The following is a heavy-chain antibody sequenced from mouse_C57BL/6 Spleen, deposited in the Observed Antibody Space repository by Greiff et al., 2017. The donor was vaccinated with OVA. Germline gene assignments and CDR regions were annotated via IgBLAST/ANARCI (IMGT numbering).Heavy chain of an antibody. Sequence: EVQLQQSGAELVRPGSSVKMSCKTSGYTFTSYGINWVKQRPGQGLEWIGYIYIGNGYTAYNEKFKGKATLTSDTSSSTAYMQLSSLTSEDSAIYFCARGDYYGSSYWYFDVWGTGTTVTVSS. CDR3: ARGDYYGSSYWYFDV. CDR1: GYTFTSYG. CDR2: IYIGNGYT. J-gene: IGHJ1*03. D-gene: IGHD1-1*01. V-gene: IGHV1-58*01.